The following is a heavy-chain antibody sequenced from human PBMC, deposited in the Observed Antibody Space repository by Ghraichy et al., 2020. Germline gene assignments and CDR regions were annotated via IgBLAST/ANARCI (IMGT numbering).Heavy chain of an antibody. CDR2: ISAYNGNT. Sequence: ASVKVSCKASGYTFTSYGISWVRQAPGQGLEWMGWISAYNGNTNYAQKLQGRVTMTTDTSTSTAYMELRSLRSDDTAVYYCARAIAAADAAGPDAFDIWGQGTMVTVSS. D-gene: IGHD6-13*01. J-gene: IGHJ3*02. CDR3: ARAIAAADAAGPDAFDI. CDR1: GYTFTSYG. V-gene: IGHV1-18*01.